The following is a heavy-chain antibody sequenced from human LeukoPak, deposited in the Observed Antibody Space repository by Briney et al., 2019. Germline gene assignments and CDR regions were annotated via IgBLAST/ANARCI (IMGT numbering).Heavy chain of an antibody. D-gene: IGHD6-19*01. CDR1: GFTFNTYT. J-gene: IGHJ4*02. Sequence: GGSLRLSCAASGFTFNTYTMNWVRQAPGKGLEWVSYISGSSGIIDYADSVRGRFTISRDNAKNSLYLQMNSLRAEDTAVYYCARDLSGWYAVVDYWGQGTLVTVSS. CDR2: ISGSSGII. V-gene: IGHV3-48*01. CDR3: ARDLSGWYAVVDY.